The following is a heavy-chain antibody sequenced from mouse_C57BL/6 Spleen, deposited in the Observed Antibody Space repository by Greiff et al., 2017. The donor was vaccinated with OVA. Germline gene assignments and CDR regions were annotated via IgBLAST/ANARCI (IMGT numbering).Heavy chain of an antibody. CDR3: ARYTVGFDY. CDR1: GFTFTDYY. CDR2: IRNKANGYTT. Sequence: VQLKESGGGLVQPGGSLSLSCAASGFTFTDYYMSWVRQPPGKALEWLGFIRNKANGYTTEYSASVKGRFTISRDNSQSILYLQMNALRAEDSATYYCARYTVGFDYWGQGTTLTVSS. J-gene: IGHJ2*01. D-gene: IGHD1-1*02. V-gene: IGHV7-3*01.